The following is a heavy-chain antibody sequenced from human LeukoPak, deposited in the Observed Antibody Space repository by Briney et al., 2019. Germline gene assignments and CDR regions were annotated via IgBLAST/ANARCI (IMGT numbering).Heavy chain of an antibody. D-gene: IGHD3-3*01. CDR3: ARDTGSPSYYDFWSGYLYGFVY. CDR2: ISGYNGNT. V-gene: IGHV1-18*01. J-gene: IGHJ4*02. CDR1: GYNFSSYG. Sequence: ASVKVSCKASGYNFSSYGISWVRQAPGQGLEWMGWISGYNGNTKYAQRLQGRVTMTTDTSTSTAYMELRSLRSDDTAVYYCARDTGSPSYYDFWSGYLYGFVYWGQGTLVTVSS.